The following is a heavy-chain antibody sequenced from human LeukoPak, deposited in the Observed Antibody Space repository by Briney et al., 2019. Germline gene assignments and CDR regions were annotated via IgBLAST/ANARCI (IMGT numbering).Heavy chain of an antibody. J-gene: IGHJ4*02. D-gene: IGHD5-18*01. CDR3: AREIGPIQLHLWGSAFDY. Sequence: SVKVSCKASGYTFTDYYMHWVRQAPGQGLEWMGGIIPIFGTANYAQKFQGRVTITADKSTSTAYMELSSLRSEDTAVYYCAREIGPIQLHLWGSAFDYWGQGTLVTVSS. CDR1: GYTFTDYY. CDR2: IIPIFGTA. V-gene: IGHV1-69*06.